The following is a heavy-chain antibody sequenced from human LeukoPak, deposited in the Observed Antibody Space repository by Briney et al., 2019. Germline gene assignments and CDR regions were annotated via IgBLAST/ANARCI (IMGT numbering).Heavy chain of an antibody. V-gene: IGHV4-34*01. Sequence: SETLSLTCAVYGGSFSGYYWSWIRQPPGKGLGWIGEINHSGSTNYNPSLKSRVTISVDTSKNQFSLKLSSVTAADTAVYYCARAGSYGYDYWGQGTLVTVSS. CDR3: ARAGSYGYDY. J-gene: IGHJ4*02. CDR2: INHSGST. CDR1: GGSFSGYY. D-gene: IGHD5-18*01.